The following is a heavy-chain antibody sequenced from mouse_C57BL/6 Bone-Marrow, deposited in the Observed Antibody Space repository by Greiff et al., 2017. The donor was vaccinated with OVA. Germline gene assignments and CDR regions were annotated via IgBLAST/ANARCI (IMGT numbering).Heavy chain of an antibody. J-gene: IGHJ2*01. V-gene: IGHV1-26*01. CDR2: INPNNGGT. D-gene: IGHD2-1*01. CDR3: ARSIYYGNYDY. Sequence: EVQLQQSGPELVKPGASVKISCKASGYTFTDYYMNWVKQSHGKSLEWIGDINPNNGGTSYNQKFKGKATLTVDKSSSTAYMELRSLTSEDSAVYYCARSIYYGNYDYWGQGTTLTVSS. CDR1: GYTFTDYY.